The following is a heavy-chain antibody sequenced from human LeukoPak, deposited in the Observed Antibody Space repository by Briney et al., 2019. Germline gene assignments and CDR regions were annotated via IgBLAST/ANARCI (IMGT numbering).Heavy chain of an antibody. CDR3: AREDGYNSVDY. J-gene: IGHJ4*02. V-gene: IGHV4-59*01. Sequence: SETLSLTCTVSGGSISNYYWSWIRQPPGKRLEWIGYIYYSGSTNYNPSLKSRVTISVDTSKNQFSLNLTSVTAADTAVYFCAREDGYNSVDYWGQGTLVTVSS. CDR1: GGSISNYY. CDR2: IYYSGST. D-gene: IGHD5-24*01.